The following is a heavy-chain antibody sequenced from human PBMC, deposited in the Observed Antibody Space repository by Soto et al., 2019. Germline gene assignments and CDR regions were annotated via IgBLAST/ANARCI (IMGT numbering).Heavy chain of an antibody. J-gene: IGHJ5*02. CDR3: ARGIVVVPAAMFPIKKNNWFDP. V-gene: IGHV4-34*01. D-gene: IGHD2-2*01. CDR2: INHSGST. Sequence: QVQLQQWGAGLLKPSETLSLTCAVYGGSFSGYYWSWIRQPPGKGLEWIGEINHSGSTNYNPSLKSRVTISVDTSKNQFSLKLSSVTAADTAVYYCARGIVVVPAAMFPIKKNNWFDPWGQGTLVTVSS. CDR1: GGSFSGYY.